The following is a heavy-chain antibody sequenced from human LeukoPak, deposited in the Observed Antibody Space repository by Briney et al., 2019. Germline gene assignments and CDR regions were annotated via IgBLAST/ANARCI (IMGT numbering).Heavy chain of an antibody. D-gene: IGHD3-10*01. Sequence: GGSLRLSCAASGFTFSSYGMHWVRQAPGKGLEWVAVISYDGSNKYYADSVKGRFTIFRDNSKNTLYLKMNSLRAEDTAVYYCAKNRGSGSPGHYYYGMDVWGQGTTVTVSS. J-gene: IGHJ6*02. CDR3: AKNRGSGSPGHYYYGMDV. V-gene: IGHV3-30*18. CDR2: ISYDGSNK. CDR1: GFTFSSYG.